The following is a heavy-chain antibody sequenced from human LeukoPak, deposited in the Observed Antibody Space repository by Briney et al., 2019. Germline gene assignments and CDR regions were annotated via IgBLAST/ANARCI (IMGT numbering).Heavy chain of an antibody. J-gene: IGHJ6*02. CDR3: TRHSDTYCSRANCYVDNFYGLDV. CDR1: GFTFSGSA. V-gene: IGHV3-73*01. D-gene: IGHD2-2*01. Sequence: PGGSLRLFCAASGFTFSGSAMHWVRQASGKGLEWVGRIRSRANSYVTAYAAAVTGRFIISRDDSSNTAYLQMNSLTTEDTAVYYCTRHSDTYCSRANCYVDNFYGLDVWGQGTRVTVSS. CDR2: IRSRANSYVT.